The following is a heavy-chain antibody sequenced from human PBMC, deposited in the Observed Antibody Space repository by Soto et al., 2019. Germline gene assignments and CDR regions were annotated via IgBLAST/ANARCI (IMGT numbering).Heavy chain of an antibody. CDR2: INHSGST. CDR1: GGSFSGYY. Sequence: SETLSLTCAVYGGSFSGYYWSWIRQPPGKGLEWIGEINHSGSTNYNPSLKSRVTISVDTSKDQFSLKLSSVTAADTAVYYCARGPNIVLMVYAQGGMDVWGQGTTVTVSS. J-gene: IGHJ6*02. CDR3: ARGPNIVLMVYAQGGMDV. D-gene: IGHD2-8*01. V-gene: IGHV4-34*01.